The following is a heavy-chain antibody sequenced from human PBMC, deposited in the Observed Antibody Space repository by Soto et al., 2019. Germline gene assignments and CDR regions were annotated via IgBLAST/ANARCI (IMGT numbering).Heavy chain of an antibody. D-gene: IGHD5-12*01. CDR2: IYYSGST. CDR3: TNSGYDIWGYFDY. CDR1: GGSISSGDYY. Sequence: PSETLSLTCTVSGGSISSGDYYWSWIRQPPGKGLEWIGYIYYSGSTYYNPSLKSRVTISVDTSKNQFSLKLSSVTAADTAVYYCTNSGYDIWGYFDYWGQGTLVTVSS. V-gene: IGHV4-30-4*01. J-gene: IGHJ4*02.